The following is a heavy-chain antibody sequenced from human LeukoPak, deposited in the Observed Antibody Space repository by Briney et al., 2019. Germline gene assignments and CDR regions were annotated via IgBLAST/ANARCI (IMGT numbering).Heavy chain of an antibody. CDR3: AKNYYDSSGYYYVSGLISFDY. J-gene: IGHJ4*02. D-gene: IGHD3-22*01. CDR2: ISGSGGST. V-gene: IGHV3-23*01. Sequence: GGSLRLSCAASGFTFSSYAMSWVRQAPGKGQEWVSAISGSGGSTYYADTVKGRFTISRDNSKNTLYLQMNSLRAEDTAVYYCAKNYYDSSGYYYVSGLISFDYWGQGTLVTVSS. CDR1: GFTFSSYA.